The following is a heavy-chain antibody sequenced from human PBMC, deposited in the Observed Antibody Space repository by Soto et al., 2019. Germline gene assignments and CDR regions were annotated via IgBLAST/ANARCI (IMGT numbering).Heavy chain of an antibody. Sequence: SETLSLTCAVYGGSFSGYYWSWIRQPPGKGLEWIGEINHSGSTNYNPSLKSRVTISVDTSKNQFSLKLSSVTAADTAVYYCARDKATTVTNYYYYYGMDVWGQGTTVTVSS. CDR2: INHSGST. V-gene: IGHV4-34*01. CDR3: ARDKATTVTNYYYYYGMDV. J-gene: IGHJ6*02. CDR1: GGSFSGYY. D-gene: IGHD4-17*01.